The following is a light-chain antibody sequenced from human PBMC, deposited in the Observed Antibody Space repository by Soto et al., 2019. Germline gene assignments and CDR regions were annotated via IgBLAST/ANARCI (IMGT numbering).Light chain of an antibody. V-gene: IGKV1-5*01. CDR1: QSISSW. CDR2: DAS. J-gene: IGKJ1*01. CDR3: QQYDSYPWT. Sequence: DIQMTQSPSTLSASVGDRVTITCRASQSISSWLAWYQQKPGKAPNLLIYDASSLESGVPSRFSGRGSGTEFTLTISSLQPDDFATYYCQQYDSYPWTFGPGTTVEVK.